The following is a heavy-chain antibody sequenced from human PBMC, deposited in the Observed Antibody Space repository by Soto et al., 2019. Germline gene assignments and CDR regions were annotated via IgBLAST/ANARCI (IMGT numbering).Heavy chain of an antibody. CDR2: VWYDGSNS. Sequence: QVQLVESGGGVVQPGRSLRLSCAASGFTFRSYGMHWVRQAPGKGLEWVAIVWYDGSNSYYTDSVKGRFTISRDNSKNTLHLQMNSLRAEDTAVYYWARDPGYYAFDYWGQGTLVTVSS. J-gene: IGHJ4*02. CDR1: GFTFRSYG. CDR3: ARDPGYYAFDY. D-gene: IGHD3-22*01. V-gene: IGHV3-33*01.